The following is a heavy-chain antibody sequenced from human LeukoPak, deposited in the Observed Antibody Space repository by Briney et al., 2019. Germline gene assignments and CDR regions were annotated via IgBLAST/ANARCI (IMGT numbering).Heavy chain of an antibody. CDR3: AKASSVAGTQRGGYYFDY. CDR1: GFTFSDHY. V-gene: IGHV3-72*01. J-gene: IGHJ4*02. Sequence: GGSLRLSCAASGFTFSDHYLDWVRQAPGKGLEWVGRSRSKTNRYTTQYAASVKGRFTISRDDSKNSLYLQMNSLKTEDTAVYYCAKASSVAGTQRGGYYFDYWGQGTLVTVSS. CDR2: SRSKTNRYTT. D-gene: IGHD1-7*01.